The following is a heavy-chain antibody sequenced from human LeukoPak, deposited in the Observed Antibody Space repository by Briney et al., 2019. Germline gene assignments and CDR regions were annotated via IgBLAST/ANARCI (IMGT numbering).Heavy chain of an antibody. J-gene: IGHJ6*03. D-gene: IGHD6-13*01. V-gene: IGHV3-11*04. CDR1: GGSLSGFY. Sequence: LSLTCAVYGGSLSGFYWSWIRQAPGKGLEWVSYISSSGSTIYYADSVKGRFTISRDNAKNSLYLQMNSLRAEDTAVYYCARDLASSWMSYYYYYYMDVWGKGTTVTVSS. CDR3: ARDLASSWMSYYYYYYMDV. CDR2: ISSSGSTI.